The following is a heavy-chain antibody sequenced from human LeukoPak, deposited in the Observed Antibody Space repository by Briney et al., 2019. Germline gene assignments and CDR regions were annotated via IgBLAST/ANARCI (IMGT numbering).Heavy chain of an antibody. CDR3: ARRGWAYYYDSSVFGAFDI. CDR1: GGTFSSYA. V-gene: IGHV1-69*05. Sequence: SAKVSCKASGGTFSSYAISWVRQAPGQGLEWMGRIIPIFGTANYAQKFQGRVTITTDGSTSTAYMELSSLRSEDTAVYYCARRGWAYYYDSSVFGAFDIWGQGTMVTVSS. D-gene: IGHD3-22*01. CDR2: IIPIFGTA. J-gene: IGHJ3*02.